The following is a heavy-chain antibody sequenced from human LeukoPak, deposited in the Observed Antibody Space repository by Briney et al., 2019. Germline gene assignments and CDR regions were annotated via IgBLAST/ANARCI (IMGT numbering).Heavy chain of an antibody. J-gene: IGHJ4*02. CDR1: GGSISSYY. CDR3: ARGRDGYKFDY. V-gene: IGHV4-59*01. CDR2: IYYTVST. D-gene: IGHD5-24*01. Sequence: SETLSLTCTGSGGSISSYYWSWIRQPPGKGLDWIGYIYYTVSTNYNPSLKSRVTISLDTSKKEFSLKLSSVTAADTAVYYCARGRDGYKFDYWGQGTLVTVSS.